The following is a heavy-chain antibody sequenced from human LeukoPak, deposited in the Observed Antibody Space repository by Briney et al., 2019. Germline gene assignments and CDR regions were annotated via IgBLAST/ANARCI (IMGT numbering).Heavy chain of an antibody. CDR1: GFAFSSSA. CDR2: ISAGGDST. D-gene: IGHD6-13*01. Sequence: GGSLRLSCAASGFAFSSSALGWVRQPPGKGLQWVSSISAGGDSTYYADSVTGRFTISRDNSKNTLYLQMNSLRVEDTAIYYCARDASSWYYWGQGTLVTVSS. J-gene: IGHJ4*02. CDR3: ARDASSWYY. V-gene: IGHV3-23*01.